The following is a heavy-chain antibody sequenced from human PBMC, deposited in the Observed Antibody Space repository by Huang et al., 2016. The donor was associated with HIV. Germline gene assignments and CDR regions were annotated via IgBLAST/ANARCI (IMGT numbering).Heavy chain of an antibody. V-gene: IGHV3-7*01. J-gene: IGHJ1*01. CDR3: TRGPLGWLVHRYFYH. D-gene: IGHD6-19*01. CDR1: GFSISTYW. CDR2: IKQEGSEK. Sequence: EVQLVESGGGLVQPGGSLRVSCAASGFSISTYWMSWVRQTPGKGREWVASIKQEGSEKDYVDAVKGRFIISRDNAKNSLYLQMNSLRAEDTAVYYCTRGPLGWLVHRYFYHWGQCTLVTVSS.